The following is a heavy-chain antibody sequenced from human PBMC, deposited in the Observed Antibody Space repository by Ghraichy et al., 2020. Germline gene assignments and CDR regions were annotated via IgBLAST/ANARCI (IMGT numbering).Heavy chain of an antibody. D-gene: IGHD3-3*01. CDR2: ISGSGRGI. Sequence: GGSLRLSCAVSGLTFGSFHMSWVRQAPGKGLEWISAISGSGRGIFYADSVRGRFIISRDNAKDTLFLQMNNLRADDTAFYYCAKMEGLLREDYSMDVWGRGTLVTVS. CDR3: AKMEGLLREDYSMDV. CDR1: GLTFGSFH. J-gene: IGHJ6*02. V-gene: IGHV3-23*01.